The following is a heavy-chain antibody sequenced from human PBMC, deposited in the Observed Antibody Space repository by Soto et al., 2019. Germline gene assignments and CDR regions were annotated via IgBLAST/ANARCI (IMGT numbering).Heavy chain of an antibody. Sequence: LSLTCAVSGDSMSSSDYYWGWIRQPPGKGLEWIGSIYYSGSTYYNPSLQSRVAISVDTSKNQFSLKLKSVTAADTAIYYCARRTVNIRTFYSGLKTHCFDYWGQGAPVTVSS. CDR3: ARRTVNIRTFYSGLKTHCFDY. D-gene: IGHD6-19*01. J-gene: IGHJ4*02. CDR2: IYYSGST. CDR1: GDSMSSSDYY. V-gene: IGHV4-39*01.